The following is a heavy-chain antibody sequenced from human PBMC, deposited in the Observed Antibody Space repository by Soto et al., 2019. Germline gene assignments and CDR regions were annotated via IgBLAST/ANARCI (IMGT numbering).Heavy chain of an antibody. CDR3: ARGGDGYNPFYYYYYGMDV. D-gene: IGHD5-12*01. CDR2: IWYDGSNK. Sequence: LRLSCAASGFTFSSYGMHWVRQARGKGLEWVAVIWYDGSNKYYADSVEGRFTISRDNSKNTLYLQMNSLRAEDTAVYYCARGGDGYNPFYYYYYGMDVWGQGTTVTVSS. V-gene: IGHV3-33*01. CDR1: GFTFSSYG. J-gene: IGHJ6*02.